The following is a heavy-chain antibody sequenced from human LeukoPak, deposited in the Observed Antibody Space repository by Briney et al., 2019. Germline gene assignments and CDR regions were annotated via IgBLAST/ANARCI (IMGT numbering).Heavy chain of an antibody. CDR1: GFTLSNYD. J-gene: IGHJ4*02. CDR3: ARERRHYGDYSSFDY. Sequence: GGSLRLSCAASGFTLSNYDMHWVRQATGKGLEWVSGIYTTGDTDYPGSVKGRFTISRDNAKNVVYLQMNSLRDGDTAVYYCARERRHYGDYSSFDYWGQGALVTVSS. CDR2: IYTTGDT. V-gene: IGHV3-13*04. D-gene: IGHD4-17*01.